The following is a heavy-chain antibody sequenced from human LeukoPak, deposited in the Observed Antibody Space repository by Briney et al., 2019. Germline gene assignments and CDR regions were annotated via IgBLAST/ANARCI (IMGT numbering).Heavy chain of an antibody. CDR3: ARVPAFYDSSATGPGFDY. Sequence: NPGGSLRLSCAASGFTFSSYSMNWVRQAPGKGLEWVSCISSTYIYYADSVKGRFTISRDNAKNSLYLQMNSLRAEDTAVYYCARVPAFYDSSATGPGFDYWGQGTLVTVSS. V-gene: IGHV3-21*01. J-gene: IGHJ4*02. CDR1: GFTFSSYS. D-gene: IGHD3-22*01. CDR2: ISSTYI.